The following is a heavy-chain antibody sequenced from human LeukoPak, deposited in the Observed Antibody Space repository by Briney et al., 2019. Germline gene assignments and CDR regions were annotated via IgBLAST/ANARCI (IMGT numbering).Heavy chain of an antibody. CDR2: VGISSGNT. Sequence: PGGSLRLSCAASGFTFSDYSMNWVRQAPGKGLEWISYVGISSGNTKYADSVKGRFTISGDKAKNSLYLQMNSLRVEDTAVYYCARDTKYAFDNWGQGNLVTVSS. J-gene: IGHJ4*02. V-gene: IGHV3-48*01. CDR3: ARDTKYAFDN. D-gene: IGHD2-2*01. CDR1: GFTFSDYS.